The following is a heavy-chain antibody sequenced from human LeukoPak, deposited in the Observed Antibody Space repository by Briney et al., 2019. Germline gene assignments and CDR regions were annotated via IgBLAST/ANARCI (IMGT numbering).Heavy chain of an antibody. CDR3: ARGLADSTVGWFDP. D-gene: IGHD4-23*01. CDR2: IYSGGST. CDR1: GFTVSSNY. V-gene: IGHV3-53*01. Sequence: GGSLRLSCAASGFTVSSNYMSWVRQAPGKGLEWVSVIYSGGSTYYADSVKGRFTISRDNSKSTLYLQMDSLRVEDTAVYYCARGLADSTVGWFDPWGQGTLVTVSS. J-gene: IGHJ5*02.